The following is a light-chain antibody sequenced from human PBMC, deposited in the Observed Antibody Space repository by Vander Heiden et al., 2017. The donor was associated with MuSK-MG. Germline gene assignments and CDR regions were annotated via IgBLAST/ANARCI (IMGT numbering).Light chain of an antibody. Sequence: QSVLTQPPSVSAAPGQRVTISCTGSVSNIGAGYEVHWYQQLPGTAPKLLIYDNSNRPSGVPDRFSGSKSGTSASLAITGLQAEDEGDYYCQSYDSSLSAHVFGSGTKVTVL. CDR1: VSNIGAGYE. CDR3: QSYDSSLSAHV. CDR2: DNS. J-gene: IGLJ1*01. V-gene: IGLV1-40*01.